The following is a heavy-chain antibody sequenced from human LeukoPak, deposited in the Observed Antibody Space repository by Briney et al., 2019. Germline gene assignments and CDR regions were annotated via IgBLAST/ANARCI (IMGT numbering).Heavy chain of an antibody. CDR3: ARLGSQGGVAALDY. Sequence: GGSLRLSCVASGFTFSSAWMHWVRQAPGKGLVWVSRINSDGSSTSYADSVKGRFTISRDNAKNTLYLQMNSLRAEDTAVYYCARLGSQGGVAALDYWGQGTLVTVSS. CDR2: INSDGSST. D-gene: IGHD6-25*01. J-gene: IGHJ4*02. V-gene: IGHV3-74*01. CDR1: GFTFSSAW.